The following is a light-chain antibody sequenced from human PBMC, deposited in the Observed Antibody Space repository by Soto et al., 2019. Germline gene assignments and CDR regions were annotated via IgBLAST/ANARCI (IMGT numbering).Light chain of an antibody. CDR1: QGISSH. CDR2: TAS. J-gene: IGKJ4*01. Sequence: AIRMTQSPSSVSASTGDRVTITCRASQGISSHLAWYQVKPGKAPRLLIYTASYFESGVPTRFSGSGSGTDLTLTLSSLQSEDFAANYCQKYFSNPLTFSGGTKVDIK. V-gene: IGKV1-8*01. CDR3: QKYFSNPLT.